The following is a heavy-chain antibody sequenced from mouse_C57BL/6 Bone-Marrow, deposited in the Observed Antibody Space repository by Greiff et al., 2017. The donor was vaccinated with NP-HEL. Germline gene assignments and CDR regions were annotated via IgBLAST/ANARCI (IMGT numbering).Heavy chain of an antibody. CDR2: IYPYNGVS. J-gene: IGHJ4*01. D-gene: IGHD2-2*01. CDR3: ASLLWLRRRGAMDY. Sequence: VHVKQSGPELVKPGASVKISCKASGYSFTGYYMHWVKQSHGNILDWIGYIYPYNGVSSYNQKFKGKATLTVDKSSSTAYMELRSLTSEDSAVYYCASLLWLRRRGAMDYWGQGTSVTVSS. V-gene: IGHV1-31*01. CDR1: GYSFTGYY.